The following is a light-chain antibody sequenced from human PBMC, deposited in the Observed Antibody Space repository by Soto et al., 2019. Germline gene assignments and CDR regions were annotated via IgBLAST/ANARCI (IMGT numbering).Light chain of an antibody. V-gene: IGLV3-25*02. Sequence: SYDLTQPPSVSVSPGQTARITCSGDALPKQYAYWYQQKPGQAPVLVIYKDSERPSGIPERFSGSSSGTTVTLTISGVQAEDDADYYCQSADSSGTYVLGTGTRVTVL. J-gene: IGLJ1*01. CDR1: ALPKQY. CDR3: QSADSSGTYV. CDR2: KDS.